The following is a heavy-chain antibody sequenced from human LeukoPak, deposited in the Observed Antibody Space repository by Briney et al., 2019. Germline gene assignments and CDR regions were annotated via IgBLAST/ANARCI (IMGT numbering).Heavy chain of an antibody. V-gene: IGHV3-23*01. CDR1: GLPFGTYA. J-gene: IGHJ4*02. CDR2: ISGSGITK. CDR3: AKDLKVAATTIPNNYFDY. D-gene: IGHD2-15*01. Sequence: GGSLRLSCAASGLPFGTYAISWVRQAPGKGLEWVSGISGSGITKYYADSVKGRFTISRDNSKNTLYLQMNSLRAEDTAVYYCAKDLKVAATTIPNNYFDYWGQGTLVTVSS.